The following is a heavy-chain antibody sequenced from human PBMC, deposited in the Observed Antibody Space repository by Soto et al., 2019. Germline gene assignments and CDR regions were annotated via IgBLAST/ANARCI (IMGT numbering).Heavy chain of an antibody. CDR3: ARKPTEIAAAAFDP. D-gene: IGHD6-13*01. CDR1: GFTFSSYW. V-gene: IGHV3-7*05. J-gene: IGHJ5*02. Sequence: GGSLRLSCAASGFTFSSYWMSWVRQAPGKGLEWVANIKQDGSEKYYVDSVKGRFTISRDNAKNSLYLQMNSLRAEDTAVYYCARKPTEIAAAAFDPWGQGTLVTVSS. CDR2: IKQDGSEK.